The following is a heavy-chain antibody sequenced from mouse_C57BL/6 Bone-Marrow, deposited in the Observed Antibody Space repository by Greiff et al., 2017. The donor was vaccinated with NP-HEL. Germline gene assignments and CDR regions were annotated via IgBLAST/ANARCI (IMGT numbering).Heavy chain of an antibody. V-gene: IGHV1-39*01. D-gene: IGHD2-3*01. Sequence: VHVKQSGPELVKPGASVKISCKASGYSFTDYNMNWVKQSNGKSLEWIGVINPNYGTTSYNQKFKGKATLTVDQSSSTAYMQLNSLTSEDSAVYYCASYDGYYYAMDYWGQGTSVTVSS. CDR3: ASYDGYYYAMDY. CDR2: INPNYGTT. J-gene: IGHJ4*01. CDR1: GYSFTDYN.